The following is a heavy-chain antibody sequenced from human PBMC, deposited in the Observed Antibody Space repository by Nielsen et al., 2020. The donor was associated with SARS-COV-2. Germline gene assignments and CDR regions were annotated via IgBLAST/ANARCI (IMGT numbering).Heavy chain of an antibody. V-gene: IGHV3-64*01. D-gene: IGHD3-22*01. J-gene: IGHJ4*02. Sequence: VRQAPGKGLEYVATIKSQSHGSSTSYISSVRGRFTISRDNSKNILYLQMNSLRAEDTAVYYCARRSSGYYSNDYWGQGTLVTVSS. CDR3: ARRSSGYYSNDY. CDR2: IKSQSHGSST.